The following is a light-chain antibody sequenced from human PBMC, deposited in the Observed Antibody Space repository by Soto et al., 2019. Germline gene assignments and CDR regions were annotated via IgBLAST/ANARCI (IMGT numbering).Light chain of an antibody. CDR2: SAL. V-gene: IGKV1-17*02. CDR3: LQYNSHPRT. J-gene: IGKJ1*01. CDR1: QGIRHD. Sequence: DIQMTQSPSSLSASVGDRVTITCWASQGIRHDLGWYHQKPGQAPKRLIYSALSLENGVPSRFSGSGSGTEFTLTISDLQPEDFATYYCLQYNSHPRTFGQGTRVEIK.